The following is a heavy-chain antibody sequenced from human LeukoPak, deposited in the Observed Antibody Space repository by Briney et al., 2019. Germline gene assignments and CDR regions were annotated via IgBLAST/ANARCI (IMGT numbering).Heavy chain of an antibody. Sequence: PSETLSLTCTVSGGSISSYYWSWIRQPPGKGLEWIGYIYYSGSTNYNPSLKSRVTISVDTSKNQFSLKLSSVTAADTAVYYCARVGGYCSSTSCYRDYYYYYMDVWGKGTTVTVSS. CDR1: GGSISSYY. J-gene: IGHJ6*03. CDR3: ARVGGYCSSTSCYRDYYYYYMDV. D-gene: IGHD2-2*02. V-gene: IGHV4-59*01. CDR2: IYYSGST.